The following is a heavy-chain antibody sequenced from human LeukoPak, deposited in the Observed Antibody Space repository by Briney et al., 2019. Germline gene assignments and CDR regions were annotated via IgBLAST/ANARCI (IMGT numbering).Heavy chain of an antibody. V-gene: IGHV4-4*07. D-gene: IGHD6-13*01. Sequence: SETLSLTFTVSGGSISSYYWSWIRQPAGKGLEWIGRIYTSGSTNYNPSLKSRVTISVDTSKNQFSLKLSSVTAADTAVYYCARKDAAGPFDYWGQGTLVTVSS. CDR3: ARKDAAGPFDY. CDR2: IYTSGST. J-gene: IGHJ4*02. CDR1: GGSISSYY.